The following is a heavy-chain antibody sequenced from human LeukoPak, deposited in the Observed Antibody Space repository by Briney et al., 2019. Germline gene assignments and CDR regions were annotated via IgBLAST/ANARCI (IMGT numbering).Heavy chain of an antibody. J-gene: IGHJ5*02. V-gene: IGHV4-34*01. CDR1: GGSFSGYY. CDR3: ARGRPVRGVMERFRPNWFDP. Sequence: SETLSLTCAVYGGSFSGYYWSWIRQPPGKGLEWIGEINHSGSTNYNPSLKSRVTISVDTSKNQFSLKLSSVTAADTAVYYCARGRPVRGVMERFRPNWFDPWGQGTLVTVSS. CDR2: INHSGST. D-gene: IGHD3-10*01.